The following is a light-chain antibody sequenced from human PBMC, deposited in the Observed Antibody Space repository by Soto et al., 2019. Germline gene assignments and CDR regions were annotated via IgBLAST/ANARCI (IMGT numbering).Light chain of an antibody. CDR3: QQYDSFPLT. V-gene: IGKV1-5*03. CDR1: QSISNW. Sequence: DIQMTQSPSTLSASGGDRVTITCRASQSISNWLAWYQQKPGKAPKLLIYKASSLESGVPPRFSGSGSGTEFTLTISSLQPDDFATYYCQQYDSFPLTFGQGTKLEI. CDR2: KAS. J-gene: IGKJ2*01.